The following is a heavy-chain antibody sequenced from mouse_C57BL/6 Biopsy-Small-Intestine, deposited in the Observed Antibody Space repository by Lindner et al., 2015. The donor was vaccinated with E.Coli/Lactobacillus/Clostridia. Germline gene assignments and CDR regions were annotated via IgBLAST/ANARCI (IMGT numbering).Heavy chain of an antibody. J-gene: IGHJ3*01. Sequence: VQLQESGAELVRPGTSVKMSCKASGYTFTNYWIGWAKQRPGHGLEWIGDIYPGGGYTNYNEKFKGKATLTADKSSSTAYMQFSSLTSEDSAIYYCARGDYGSRFAYWGQGTLDTVSA. D-gene: IGHD1-1*01. V-gene: IGHV1-63*01. CDR2: IYPGGGYT. CDR3: ARGDYGSRFAY. CDR1: GYTFTNYW.